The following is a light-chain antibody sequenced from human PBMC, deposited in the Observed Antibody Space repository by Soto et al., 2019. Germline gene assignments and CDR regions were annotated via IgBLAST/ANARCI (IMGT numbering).Light chain of an antibody. Sequence: QSALTQPASVSGSPGQSITISCTGTNNDIGNYKYVSWYQQHPGKAPKLLIYEISNRPSGISNRFSGSKSGNTASLTISGLRSEDEADYYCATWDDSLRGRVFGGGTKLTVL. CDR3: ATWDDSLRGRV. CDR1: NNDIGNYKY. V-gene: IGLV2-14*01. CDR2: EIS. J-gene: IGLJ3*02.